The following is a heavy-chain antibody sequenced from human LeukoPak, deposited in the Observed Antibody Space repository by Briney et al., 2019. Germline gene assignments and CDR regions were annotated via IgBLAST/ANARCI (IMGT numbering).Heavy chain of an antibody. Sequence: GGSLRLSCAASGFTFSNYWMSWVRQAPGQGLEWVANIKQDGSEKYYVDSVKGRFTISRDNAKNSLYLQMNCLRAEDTAVYYCARALDSSSSRYQAFEYWGQGTLVTVSS. CDR3: ARALDSSSSRYQAFEY. CDR2: IKQDGSEK. D-gene: IGHD2-2*01. V-gene: IGHV3-7*01. J-gene: IGHJ4*02. CDR1: GFTFSNYW.